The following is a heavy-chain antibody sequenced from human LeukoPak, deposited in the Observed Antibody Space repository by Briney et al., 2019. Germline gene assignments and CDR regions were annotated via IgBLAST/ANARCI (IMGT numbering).Heavy chain of an antibody. J-gene: IGHJ5*02. Sequence: SETLSLTCTVSDDSITMYYWTWIRQPPGKGLEWIGYVDHTGSTKFNPSLNGRVSISRDTSNNFFSLRLRSVTAADTAVYYCARQLPRVTGWFDPWGQGTLVTVSS. D-gene: IGHD7-27*01. CDR1: DDSITMYY. CDR2: VDHTGST. CDR3: ARQLPRVTGWFDP. V-gene: IGHV4-59*01.